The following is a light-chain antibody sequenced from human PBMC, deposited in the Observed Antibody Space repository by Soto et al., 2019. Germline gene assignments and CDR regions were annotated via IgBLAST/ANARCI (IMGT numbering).Light chain of an antibody. CDR3: QSYDNSLSGYV. Sequence: QSVLTQPPSVSGAAGQRVTISCTGSSSNIGAGYYVHWYQQLPGRAPKPLIYGNSNRPSGFPDRFSGSKSSTSASLVITGLQAEDEADYFCQSYDNSLSGYVFGPGTQVTVL. CDR1: SSNIGAGYY. CDR2: GNS. V-gene: IGLV1-40*01. J-gene: IGLJ1*01.